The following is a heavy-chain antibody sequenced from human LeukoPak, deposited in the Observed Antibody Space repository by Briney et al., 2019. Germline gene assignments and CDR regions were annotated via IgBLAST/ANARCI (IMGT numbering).Heavy chain of an antibody. J-gene: IGHJ6*03. V-gene: IGHV4-30-4*07. CDR2: IYDSGRT. Sequence: PSQTLSLTCAVSGGSVSSGGYCWSWIRQPPGNGLEWIGYIYDSGRTYQNPSLRSRLTISVDTSQNQFSLTLTSVTAADTAVYYCARQVGRGTQIYYMDVWGKGTTVTVSS. CDR1: GGSVSSGGYC. CDR3: ARQVGRGTQIYYMDV. D-gene: IGHD3-16*01.